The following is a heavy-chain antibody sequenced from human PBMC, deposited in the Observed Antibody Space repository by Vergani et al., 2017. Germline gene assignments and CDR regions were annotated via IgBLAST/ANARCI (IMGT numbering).Heavy chain of an antibody. CDR3: ARLSYDTTPYLQGGYDC. CDR1: GFTFSACP. D-gene: IGHD3-22*01. CDR2: ISARYPST. J-gene: IGHJ4*02. Sequence: EVQLLQSGGGVIQPGGSVRLSCAVSGFTFSACPMTWVRQAPGKGLEWVSAISARYPSTYYADSVKGRFTISRDNSKNMLYLQMNSLRAEDTAVYYCARLSYDTTPYLQGGYDCWGQGTLVSVSS. V-gene: IGHV3-23*01.